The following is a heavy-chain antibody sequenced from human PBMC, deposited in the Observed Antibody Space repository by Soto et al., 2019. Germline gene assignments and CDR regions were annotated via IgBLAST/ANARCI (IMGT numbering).Heavy chain of an antibody. D-gene: IGHD6-19*01. J-gene: IGHJ6*02. V-gene: IGHV1-46*01. Sequence: ASVKVSCKASGYTFTSYYMHWVRQAPGQGLEWMGIINPSGGSTSYAQKFQGRVTMTRDTSTSTVYMELSSLRSEDTAVYYCAREEQWLTRLYGMDVWGQGTTVTVSS. CDR2: INPSGGST. CDR1: GYTFTSYY. CDR3: AREEQWLTRLYGMDV.